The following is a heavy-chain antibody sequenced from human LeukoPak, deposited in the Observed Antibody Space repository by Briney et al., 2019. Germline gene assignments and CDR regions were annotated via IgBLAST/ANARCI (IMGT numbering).Heavy chain of an antibody. V-gene: IGHV4-61*01. D-gene: IGHD2-2*01. CDR2: IYYSGST. CDR3: ARHDIVVVPAVWFDP. J-gene: IGHJ5*02. Sequence: SETLSLTCTVSGGSVSSGSYYWSWIRQPPGKGLEWIGYIYYSGSTNYNPSLKSRVTISVDTSKNQFSLKLSSVTAADTAVYYCARHDIVVVPAVWFDPWGQGTLVTVSS. CDR1: GGSVSSGSYY.